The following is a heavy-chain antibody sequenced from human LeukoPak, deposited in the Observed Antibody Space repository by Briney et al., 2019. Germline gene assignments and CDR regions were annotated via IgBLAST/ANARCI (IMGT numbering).Heavy chain of an antibody. CDR1: GGSFSGYY. D-gene: IGHD2-2*01. J-gene: IGHJ4*02. CDR3: ARDCSSTSCYFAQVDY. CDR2: INHSGST. Sequence: SETLSLTCAVYGGSFSGYYWSWIRQPPGKGLEWIGEINHSGSTNYNPSLKSRVTISVDSSKNQFSLKLTSVTAADTAVYYCARDCSSTSCYFAQVDYWGQGTLVTVSS. V-gene: IGHV4-34*01.